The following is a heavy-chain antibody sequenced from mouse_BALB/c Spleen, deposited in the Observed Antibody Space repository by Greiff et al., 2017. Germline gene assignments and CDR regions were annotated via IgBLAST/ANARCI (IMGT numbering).Heavy chain of an antibody. Sequence: VLLKESGGGLVKPGGSLKLSCAASGFTFSSYTTSWVRQTPEKRLEWVATISSGGSYTYYPASVKGRFTISRDNAKNTLYLQMSSLKSEDTAMYYCTRFGAMDYWGQGTSVTVSS. CDR1: GFTFSSYT. V-gene: IGHV5-6-4*01. J-gene: IGHJ4*01. CDR3: TRFGAMDY. CDR2: ISSGGSYT.